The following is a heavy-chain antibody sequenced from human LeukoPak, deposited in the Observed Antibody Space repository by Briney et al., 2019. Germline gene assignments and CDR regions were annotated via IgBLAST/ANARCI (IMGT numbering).Heavy chain of an antibody. V-gene: IGHV3-7*01. CDR2: IKQDGSEK. CDR1: GFTFSSYR. J-gene: IGHJ6*03. Sequence: PGGSLRLSCAASGFTFSSYRMSWVRQAPGKGLEWVANIKQDGSEKYYVDSVKGRFTISRDNAKNSLYLQMNSLRAEDTAVYYCARVNRDLYYYYMDVWGKGTTVTVSS. D-gene: IGHD3-10*01. CDR3: ARVNRDLYYYYMDV.